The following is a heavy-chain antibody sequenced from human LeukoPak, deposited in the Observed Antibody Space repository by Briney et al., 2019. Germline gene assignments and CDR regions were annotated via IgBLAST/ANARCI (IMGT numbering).Heavy chain of an antibody. V-gene: IGHV3-66*01. CDR2: IYDGGDT. CDR3: ARDSTEFGGVIGYYYYGMDV. CDR1: GFTFRGYA. J-gene: IGHJ6*02. Sequence: GGSLRLSCAASGFTFRGYAMTWVRQAPGKGLEWVSVIYDGGDTYYADSVKGRFTISRDNSKNTLYLQMNSLRAEDTAVYYCARDSTEFGGVIGYYYYGMDVWGQGTTVTVSS. D-gene: IGHD3-16*02.